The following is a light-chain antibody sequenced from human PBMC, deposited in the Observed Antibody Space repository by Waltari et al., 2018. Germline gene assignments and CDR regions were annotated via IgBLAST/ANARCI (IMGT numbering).Light chain of an antibody. J-gene: IGKJ4*01. V-gene: IGKV1-39*01. CDR1: QSISSY. CDR2: AAS. Sequence: DIQMTQSPSSLSASVGDRVTITCRASQSISSYLNWYQQKPGKAPKLLFYAASSLQSGVPSRFSCSGSGTDFTLTISSLQPEDFATYYCQQSYSTPPLTFGGGTKVEIK. CDR3: QQSYSTPPLT.